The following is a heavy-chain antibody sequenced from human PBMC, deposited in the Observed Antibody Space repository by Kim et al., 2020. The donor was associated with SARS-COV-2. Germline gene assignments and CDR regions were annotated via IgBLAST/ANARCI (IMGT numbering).Heavy chain of an antibody. Sequence: GGSLRLSCAASGFTFSSYDMHWVRQLPGQGLEWVAAIGTAADSFFPDSVKGRFTISRDNAKSSLYLQTNSLRAGDTAVYYCARGTYFDGTNYYPQGFDYWGQGTLVTVSS. CDR2: IGTAADS. D-gene: IGHD2-2*01. J-gene: IGHJ4*01. CDR1: GFTFSSYD. V-gene: IGHV3-13*01. CDR3: ARGTYFDGTNYYPQGFDY.